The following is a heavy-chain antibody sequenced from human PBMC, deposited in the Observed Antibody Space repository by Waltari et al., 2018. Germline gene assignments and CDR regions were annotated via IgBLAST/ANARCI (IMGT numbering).Heavy chain of an antibody. CDR2: ITSNGVGT. CDR1: GFNIANYP. V-gene: IGHV3-64D*08. Sequence: EMQLVESGGGLVQPGGSLRLSCSVSGFNIANYPLHWVRQAPGKGLEHVSAITSNGVGTYYTDSVKGRFTISRDNSKNTLYLQMSSLKTDDTAVYYCVKIADYWGQGTLVTVSS. CDR3: VKIADY. J-gene: IGHJ4*02.